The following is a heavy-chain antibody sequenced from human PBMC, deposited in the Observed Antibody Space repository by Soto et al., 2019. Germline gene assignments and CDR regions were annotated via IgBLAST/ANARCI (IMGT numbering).Heavy chain of an antibody. CDR3: AKVSSSWYSGFFEL. Sequence: PGGSLRLSCAASGFTFGAPALQWVRQASGKGLEWLGRIGSRGESYATTYDVSVKGRFTISRDDSKKTAYLQMNSLESEDTAVYYCAKVSSSWYSGFFELWGQGTLVTVSS. CDR2: IGSRGESYAT. CDR1: GFTFGAPA. J-gene: IGHJ4*02. D-gene: IGHD6-13*01. V-gene: IGHV3-73*01.